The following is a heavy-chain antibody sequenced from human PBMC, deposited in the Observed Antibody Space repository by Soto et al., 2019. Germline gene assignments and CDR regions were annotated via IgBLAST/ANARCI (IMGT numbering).Heavy chain of an antibody. CDR3: ARAFSYQGSASRGYSFDAFDF. CDR2: ISAQTGSS. D-gene: IGHD3-22*01. CDR1: GYTFTSSG. Sequence: QVQLVQSGAEVKKPGASVKVSCKTSGYTFTSSGMSWVRQAPGQGLEWMGWISAQTGSSEYAQRFQGRVTMTTDRSTSTAYMELRSLRSDDTAVYYCARAFSYQGSASRGYSFDAFDFWAPGTLVTVSS. V-gene: IGHV1-18*01. J-gene: IGHJ3*01.